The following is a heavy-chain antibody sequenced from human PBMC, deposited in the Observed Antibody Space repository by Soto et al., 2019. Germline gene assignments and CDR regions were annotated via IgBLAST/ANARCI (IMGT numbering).Heavy chain of an antibody. CDR2: ISWDGGST. CDR1: GFTFDDYT. D-gene: IGHD6-25*01. CDR3: AKVVRIAANYGMDV. V-gene: IGHV3-43*01. Sequence: GGSLRLSCAASGFTFDDYTMHWVRQAPGKGLEWVSLISWDGGSTYYADSVKGRFTISRDNSKNSLYLQMNSLRTEDTALYYCAKVVRIAANYGMDVWGQGTTVTVSS. J-gene: IGHJ6*02.